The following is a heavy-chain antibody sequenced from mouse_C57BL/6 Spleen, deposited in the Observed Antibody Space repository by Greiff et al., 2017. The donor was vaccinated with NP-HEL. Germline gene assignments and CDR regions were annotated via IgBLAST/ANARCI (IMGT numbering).Heavy chain of an antibody. D-gene: IGHD4-1*01. Sequence: QVQLQQPGAELVKPGASVKMSCKASGYTFTSYWITWVKQRPGQGLEWIGDIYPGSGSTNYNEKFKSKATLTVDTSSSTAYMQLSNLTSEDSVVYDCARANWGFYYAMDYWGQGTSVTVSS. J-gene: IGHJ4*01. CDR1: GYTFTSYW. CDR2: IYPGSGST. CDR3: ARANWGFYYAMDY. V-gene: IGHV1-55*01.